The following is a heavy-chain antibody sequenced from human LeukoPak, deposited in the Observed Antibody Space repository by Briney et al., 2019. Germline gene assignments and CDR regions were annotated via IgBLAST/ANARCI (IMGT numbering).Heavy chain of an antibody. Sequence: SETLSLTCAVSGGSISSYYWSWIRQPAGKGLEWIGRIYASGSTKYNPSLKSRVTMSVDTSKNQFSLKLSSVTAADTAVYYCARAISNDDNSGYYYWGQGTLVTVSS. CDR2: IYASGST. J-gene: IGHJ4*02. D-gene: IGHD3-22*01. CDR1: GGSISSYY. CDR3: ARAISNDDNSGYYY. V-gene: IGHV4-4*07.